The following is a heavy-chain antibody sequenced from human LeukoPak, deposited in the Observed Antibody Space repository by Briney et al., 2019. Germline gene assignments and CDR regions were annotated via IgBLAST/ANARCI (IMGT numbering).Heavy chain of an antibody. Sequence: GGSLRLSCAASGFTFSSYAMHWVRQAPGKGLEWVAVISYDGSNKYYADSVKGRFTISRDNSKNTLYLQMNSLRAEDTAVYYCARDDSREALFDYWGQGTLVTVSS. J-gene: IGHJ4*02. CDR1: GFTFSSYA. CDR2: ISYDGSNK. D-gene: IGHD6-13*01. V-gene: IGHV3-30-3*01. CDR3: ARDDSREALFDY.